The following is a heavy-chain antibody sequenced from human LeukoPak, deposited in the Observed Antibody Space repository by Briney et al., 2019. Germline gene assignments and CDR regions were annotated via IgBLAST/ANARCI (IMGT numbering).Heavy chain of an antibody. Sequence: GGSLRLSCAASGFTFNNYGMHWIRQAPGKGLEWVAVISYDGSNKYYAGSVKGRFTISRDDSKNTLYLQMNSLRAEDTAVYYCARERGYYYDSSGHIGDYWGQGTLVTVSS. V-gene: IGHV3-30*03. D-gene: IGHD3-22*01. CDR3: ARERGYYYDSSGHIGDY. CDR1: GFTFNNYG. CDR2: ISYDGSNK. J-gene: IGHJ4*02.